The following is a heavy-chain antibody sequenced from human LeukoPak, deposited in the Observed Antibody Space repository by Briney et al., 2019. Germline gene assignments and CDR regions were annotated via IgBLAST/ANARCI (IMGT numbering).Heavy chain of an antibody. D-gene: IGHD6-19*01. J-gene: IGHJ4*02. Sequence: SETLSLTCTVSGGSISTYYWSWIRQPPGKGLEWIGRIFTSGTTNYNPSLQSRVTMSVDTSKNQFSLKLSSVTAADTAVYYCARHIGGWSPYDYWGQGTLVTVSS. CDR3: ARHIGGWSPYDY. V-gene: IGHV4-4*07. CDR1: GGSISTYY. CDR2: IFTSGTT.